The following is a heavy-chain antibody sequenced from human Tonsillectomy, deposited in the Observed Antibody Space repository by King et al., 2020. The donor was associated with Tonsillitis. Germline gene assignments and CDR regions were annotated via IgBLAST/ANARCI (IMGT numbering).Heavy chain of an antibody. Sequence: QLVQSGAEVKKPGASVKVSCKASGYTFTTYDINWVRQATGQGLELMGWMNPNSGNTGYVQKFQGRLTMTRNTSISTAYMELSSLRSDDTAVYYCARGLGYCTSTSCLVGSPYYYYYGMDVWGQGTTVTVSS. CDR1: GYTFTTYD. CDR3: ARGLGYCTSTSCLVGSPYYYYYGMDV. V-gene: IGHV1-8*02. D-gene: IGHD2-2*01. CDR2: MNPNSGNT. J-gene: IGHJ6*02.